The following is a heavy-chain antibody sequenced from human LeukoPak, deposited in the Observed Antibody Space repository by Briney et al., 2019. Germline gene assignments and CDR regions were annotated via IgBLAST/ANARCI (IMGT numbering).Heavy chain of an antibody. CDR3: ARHGIKGGTHTDY. CDR2: IYPGDSET. J-gene: IGHJ4*02. D-gene: IGHD1-1*01. V-gene: IGHV5-51*01. CDR1: GYSFTSYW. Sequence: GESLNISCKGSGYSFTSYWIGWVRQMPGKGLEWMGIIYPGDSETRYSPSFQGQVTISADKSISTAYLQWSSLKASDTAMYYCARHGIKGGTHTDYWGQGTLVTVSS.